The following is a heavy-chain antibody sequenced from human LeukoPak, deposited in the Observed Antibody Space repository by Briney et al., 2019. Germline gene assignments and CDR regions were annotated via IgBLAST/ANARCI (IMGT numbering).Heavy chain of an antibody. J-gene: IGHJ4*02. CDR3: ARDLGATTFDY. CDR2: INPNSGDT. Sequence: GASVKVSCKASGYTFTGYYMHWVRQAPGQGLEWMGWINPNSGDTNYAQKFQGRVTMTRDTSISTTYMELSRLRPDDTAVYYCARDLGATTFDYWGQGTLVTVSS. V-gene: IGHV1-2*02. D-gene: IGHD2/OR15-2a*01. CDR1: GYTFTGYY.